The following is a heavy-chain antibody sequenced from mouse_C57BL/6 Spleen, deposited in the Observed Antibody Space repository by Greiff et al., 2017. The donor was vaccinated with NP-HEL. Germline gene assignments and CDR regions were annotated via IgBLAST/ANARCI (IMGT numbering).Heavy chain of an antibody. CDR1: GFTFSDYY. V-gene: IGHV5-12*01. D-gene: IGHD1-1*01. CDR2: ISNGGGST. J-gene: IGHJ1*03. CDR3: ARVRSYYGSPSYWYFDV. Sequence: EVQLMESGGGLVQPGGSLKLSCAASGFTFSDYYMYWVRQTPEKRLEWVAYISNGGGSTYYPDTVKGRFTISRDNAKNTLYLQMSRLKSEDTAMYYCARVRSYYGSPSYWYFDVWGTGTTVTVSS.